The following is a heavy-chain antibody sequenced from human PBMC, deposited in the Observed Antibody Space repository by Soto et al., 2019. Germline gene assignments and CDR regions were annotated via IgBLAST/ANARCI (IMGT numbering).Heavy chain of an antibody. CDR2: ISAYNGNT. CDR3: ARERDDYGDYMAWFDP. D-gene: IGHD4-17*01. V-gene: IGHV1-18*01. CDR1: VYTFTSYG. Sequence: ASVKVSCKASVYTFTSYGISWVRQAPGQGLEWMGWISAYNGNTNYAQKLQGRVTMTTDTSTSTAYMELRSLRSDDTAVYYCARERDDYGDYMAWFDPWGQGTLVTVSS. J-gene: IGHJ5*02.